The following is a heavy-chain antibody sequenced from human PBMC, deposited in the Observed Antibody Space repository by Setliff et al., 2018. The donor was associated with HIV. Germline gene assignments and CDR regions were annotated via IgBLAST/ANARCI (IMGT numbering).Heavy chain of an antibody. Sequence: PGGSLRLSCAASGFTFDDYGMSWVRQAPGKGLEWVSGINWNGGSTGYADSVKGRFTISRDNSKNTLYLQMNSLTTEDTALYYCARVWMATVSSDYWGQGSLVTVSS. D-gene: IGHD3-3*01. CDR3: ARVWMATVSSDY. J-gene: IGHJ4*02. CDR2: INWNGGST. CDR1: GFTFDDYG. V-gene: IGHV3-20*04.